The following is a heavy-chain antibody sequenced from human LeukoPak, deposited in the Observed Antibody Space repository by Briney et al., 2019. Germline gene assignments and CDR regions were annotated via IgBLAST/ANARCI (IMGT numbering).Heavy chain of an antibody. D-gene: IGHD3-10*01. CDR1: GGSMSSYY. CDR3: ARHQRITMVRGGSAFDF. Sequence: SETLSLTCTVSGGSMSSYYWSWNRQPPGKGLEWIGYIYNSGSTNYNPSLKSPVTISVDTSNNQFSLRLSSVTAADTAVYYCARHQRITMVRGGSAFDFWGQGTMVTVSS. V-gene: IGHV4-59*08. CDR2: IYNSGST. J-gene: IGHJ3*01.